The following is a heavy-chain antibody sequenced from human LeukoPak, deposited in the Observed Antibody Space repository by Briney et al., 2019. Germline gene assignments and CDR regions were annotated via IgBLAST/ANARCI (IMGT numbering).Heavy chain of an antibody. J-gene: IGHJ4*02. V-gene: IGHV1-69*05. CDR2: IIPIFGTA. Sequence: SVKVSCKASGGTFSSYAISWVRQAPGQGLEWMGMIIPIFGTANYAQKFQGRVTITTDESTSTAYMELSSLRSEDTAVYYCARDPGRDYDSSGYYVDYFDYWGQGTLVTVSS. CDR3: ARDPGRDYDSSGYYVDYFDY. CDR1: GGTFSSYA. D-gene: IGHD3-22*01.